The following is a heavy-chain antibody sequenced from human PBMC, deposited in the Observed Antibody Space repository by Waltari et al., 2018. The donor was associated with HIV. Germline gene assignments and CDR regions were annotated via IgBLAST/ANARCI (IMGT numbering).Heavy chain of an antibody. J-gene: IGHJ4*02. V-gene: IGHV3-7*01. CDR3: AREPF. CDR2: INYDGGDK. CDR1: GFTFSNYW. Sequence: EVHLVESGGGLVQPGGSLRLSCTGSGFTFSNYWMSWVRQAPGKGPGWVASINYDGGDKYYVDSVKGRFTISRENGKNSLYLQMSSLRVEDTAVYYCAREPFWGQGILV.